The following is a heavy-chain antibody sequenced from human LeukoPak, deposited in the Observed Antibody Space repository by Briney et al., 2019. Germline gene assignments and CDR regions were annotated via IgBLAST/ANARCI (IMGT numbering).Heavy chain of an antibody. CDR1: GGSISSYY. CDR2: IYYSGST. D-gene: IGHD6-13*01. V-gene: IGHV4-59*01. J-gene: IGHJ4*02. CDR3: ARASHIAAAGLYYFDY. Sequence: PSETLSLTCTVSGGSISSYYWSWIRQPPGKGLEWIGYIYYSGSTNYNPSLKSRVTISVDTSKNQFSLKLSSVTAADTAVYYCARASHIAAAGLYYFDYWGQGTLVTVSS.